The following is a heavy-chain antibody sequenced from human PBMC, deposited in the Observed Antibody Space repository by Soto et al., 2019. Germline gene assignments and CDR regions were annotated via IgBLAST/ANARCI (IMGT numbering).Heavy chain of an antibody. Sequence: QAQLVESGGGVVQPGRSLRLSCAASGFIFKNYGMHWVRQPPGKGLGWVAVIWHDGRSYEYGESVKGRFTVSRDNSKNALYLEMNSLRDDDTAVYYCAIDPGKGEAIDCWGQGTLVTVSS. V-gene: IGHV3-33*01. CDR3: AIDPGKGEAIDC. J-gene: IGHJ4*02. CDR1: GFIFKNYG. CDR2: IWHDGRSY.